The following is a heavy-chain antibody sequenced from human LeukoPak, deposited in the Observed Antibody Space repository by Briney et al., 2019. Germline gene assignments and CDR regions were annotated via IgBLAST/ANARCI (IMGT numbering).Heavy chain of an antibody. J-gene: IGHJ5*02. D-gene: IGHD2-2*02. CDR3: ARDRGDIVVVPAAIPADP. Sequence: ASVKVSCKASGYTFTSYGISWVRQAPGQGLEWMGWISAYNGNTNYAQKLQGRVTMTTDTSKSTAYMELRSLRSDDTAVYYCARDRGDIVVVPAAIPADPWGQGTLVTVSS. CDR2: ISAYNGNT. CDR1: GYTFTSYG. V-gene: IGHV1-18*01.